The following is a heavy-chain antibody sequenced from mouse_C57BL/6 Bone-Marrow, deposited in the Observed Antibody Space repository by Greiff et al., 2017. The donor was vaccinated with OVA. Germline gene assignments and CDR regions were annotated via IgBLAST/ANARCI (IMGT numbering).Heavy chain of an antibody. J-gene: IGHJ2*01. Sequence: VQLQQSGAELVRPGASVKLSCTASGFNIKDDYMHWVKQRPEQGLEWIGWIDPENGDTEYASKFQGKATITADTSSNTAYLQLSSLTSEDTAVYYCTTPWLDYWGQGTTRTVSS. CDR3: TTPWLDY. CDR1: GFNIKDDY. CDR2: IDPENGDT. V-gene: IGHV14-4*01.